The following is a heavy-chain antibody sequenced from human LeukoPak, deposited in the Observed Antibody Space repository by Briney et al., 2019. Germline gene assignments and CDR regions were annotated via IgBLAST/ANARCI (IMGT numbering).Heavy chain of an antibody. CDR3: ASLGATTLFGSY. D-gene: IGHD1-26*01. Sequence: GGSLRLSCAASGFTFSSYSMNWVRQAPGKGLEWVSSISSSSSYIYYADSVKSRFTIPRDNAKNSLYLQMNSLRAEDTAVYYCASLGATTLFGSYWGQGTLVTVSS. CDR2: ISSSSSYI. J-gene: IGHJ4*02. V-gene: IGHV3-21*01. CDR1: GFTFSSYS.